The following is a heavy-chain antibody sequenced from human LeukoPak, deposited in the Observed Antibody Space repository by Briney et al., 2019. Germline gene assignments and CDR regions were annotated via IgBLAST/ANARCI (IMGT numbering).Heavy chain of an antibody. J-gene: IGHJ3*02. D-gene: IGHD6-13*01. CDR1: GFTFTSYG. V-gene: IGHV3-23*01. CDR2: ISSDGRNK. CDR3: ARRRSSKRAFDI. Sequence: PGGTLRLSCVTSGFTFTSYGMTWIRQAPGKGLEWVSTISSDGRNKHYADSVKGRFTISRDNSKKTLSLQMNSLRAEDTAVYYCARRRSSKRAFDIWGQGTMVTVSS.